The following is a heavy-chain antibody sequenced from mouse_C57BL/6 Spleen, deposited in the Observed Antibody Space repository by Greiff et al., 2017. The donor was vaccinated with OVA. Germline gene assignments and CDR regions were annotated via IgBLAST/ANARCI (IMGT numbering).Heavy chain of an antibody. CDR1: GFTFSDYG. V-gene: IGHV5-17*01. CDR2: ISSGSSTI. J-gene: IGHJ2*01. D-gene: IGHD2-4*01. CDR3: ARIYYDYVDY. Sequence: EVQLQESGGGLVKPGGSLKLSCAASGFTFSDYGMHWVRQAPEKGPEWVAYISSGSSTIYYADTVKGRFTISRDNAKNTLFLQMTSLRSEDTAMYYCARIYYDYVDYWGQGTTLTVSS.